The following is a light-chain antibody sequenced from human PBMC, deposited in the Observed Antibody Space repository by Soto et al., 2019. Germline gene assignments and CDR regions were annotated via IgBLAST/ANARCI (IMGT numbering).Light chain of an antibody. CDR3: HTWGSGGHWV. Sequence: QSVLTQSPSTSASLGASVKLTCTLTSGHTTYAITWHQQQPEKGPRYLMRVNIDGSHSKGDGIPDRFSGSSSGAERYLTISNLQSEDEADYYCHTWGSGGHWVFGEGTKLTVL. J-gene: IGLJ3*02. CDR2: VNIDGSH. V-gene: IGLV4-69*02. CDR1: SGHTTYA.